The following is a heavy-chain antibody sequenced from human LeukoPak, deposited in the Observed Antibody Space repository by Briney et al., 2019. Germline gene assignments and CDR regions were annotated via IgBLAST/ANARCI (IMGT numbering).Heavy chain of an antibody. J-gene: IGHJ3*02. CDR1: GFTFSDYY. CDR3: ARENIVVVTAIRDAFDI. Sequence: PGGSLRLSCAASGFTFSDYYMSWIRQAPGKGLEWVSYISSSSSYTNYADSVKGRFTISRDNAKNSLCLQMNSLRDEDTAVYYCARENIVVVTAIRDAFDIWGQGTMVTVSS. V-gene: IGHV3-11*06. D-gene: IGHD2-21*02. CDR2: ISSSSSYT.